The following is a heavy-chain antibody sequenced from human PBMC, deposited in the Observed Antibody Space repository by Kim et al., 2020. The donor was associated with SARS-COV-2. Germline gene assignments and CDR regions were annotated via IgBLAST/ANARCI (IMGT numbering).Heavy chain of an antibody. CDR3: ACNVGSTPDYYFDY. V-gene: IGHV4-39*07. CDR2: VYNSGTT. D-gene: IGHD1-26*01. J-gene: IGHJ4*01. CDR1: GVSISTNYHY. Sequence: SETLSLTCSVSGVSISTNYHYWGWVRQSPGKGLEWIGSVYNSGTTYYNPSLKSRVTILGDTSKTQFSLNMKSVTAADTAVYYCACNVGSTPDYYFDYWG.